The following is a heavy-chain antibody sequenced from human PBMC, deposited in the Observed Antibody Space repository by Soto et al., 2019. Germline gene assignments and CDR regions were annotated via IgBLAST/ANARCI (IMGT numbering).Heavy chain of an antibody. V-gene: IGHV3-30*18. CDR3: AKDREEVVGNHVYYYGMDV. CDR2: ISYDGSNK. J-gene: IGHJ6*02. CDR1: GFTFSNYG. D-gene: IGHD6-19*01. Sequence: QVQLMESGGGVVQPGRSLRLSCAASGFTFSNYGIHWVRQAPGKGLEWVALISYDGSNKYYADSVKGRFTISRDNSKNTLFLQMNSLRAEDTAVYFCAKDREEVVGNHVYYYGMDVWGQGTTVTVSS.